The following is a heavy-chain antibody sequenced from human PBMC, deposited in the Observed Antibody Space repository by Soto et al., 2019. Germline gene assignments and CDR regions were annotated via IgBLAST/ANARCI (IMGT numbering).Heavy chain of an antibody. CDR3: ASRYCSGGSCKKISDAFDI. J-gene: IGHJ3*02. CDR1: GGTFSSYT. Sequence: QVQLVQSGAEVKKPGSSVKVSCKASGGTFSSYTISWVRQAPGQGLEWMGRIIPILGIANYAQNFQGRVTITADKSTSTAYMELSSLRAEDTAVYYCASRYCSGGSCKKISDAFDIWGQGTMVTVSS. CDR2: IIPILGIA. D-gene: IGHD2-15*01. V-gene: IGHV1-69*02.